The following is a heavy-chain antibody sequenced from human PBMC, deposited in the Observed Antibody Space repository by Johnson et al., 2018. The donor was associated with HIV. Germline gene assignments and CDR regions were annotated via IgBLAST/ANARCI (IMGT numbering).Heavy chain of an antibody. Sequence: QVQLVESGGALVQPGGSLRLSCAASGFTVSSNYMNWVRQAPGKGLEWVAVISYDGSNKYYADSVKGRFTISRDNSKNTLYLQMHSLRAEDTAVYYCARDRGGGSYHDAFDIWGQGTMVTVSS. CDR3: ARDRGGGSYHDAFDI. D-gene: IGHD1-26*01. J-gene: IGHJ3*02. V-gene: IGHV3-30*03. CDR2: ISYDGSNK. CDR1: GFTVSSNY.